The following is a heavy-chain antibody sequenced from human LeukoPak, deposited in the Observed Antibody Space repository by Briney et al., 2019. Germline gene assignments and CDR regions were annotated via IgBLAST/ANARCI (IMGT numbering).Heavy chain of an antibody. J-gene: IGHJ3*02. CDR2: INHSGST. Sequence: KPSETLSLTCAVYGGSFSGYYWSWIRQPPGKGLEWIGEINHSGSTNYNPSLKSRVTISVDTSKNQFSLELSSVTAADTAVYYCARGDYDSSGYYPYAFDIWGQGTMVTVSS. V-gene: IGHV4-34*01. D-gene: IGHD3-22*01. CDR3: ARGDYDSSGYYPYAFDI. CDR1: GGSFSGYY.